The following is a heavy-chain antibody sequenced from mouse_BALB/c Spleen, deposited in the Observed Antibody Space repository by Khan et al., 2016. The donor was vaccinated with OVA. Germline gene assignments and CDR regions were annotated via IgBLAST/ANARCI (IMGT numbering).Heavy chain of an antibody. V-gene: IGHV1-4*01. D-gene: IGHD2-14*01. Sequence: QVQLKESGAELARPGASVKMSCKASGYTFTTYTIHWVKQRPGQGLEWIGYIIPSNDYTNYNQKLKDRATLTADKSSSTAYMQLSSLTSEDSAVYYCVREGAYYRSDGWFAYWGQGTLVTVSA. J-gene: IGHJ3*01. CDR1: GYTFTTYT. CDR3: VREGAYYRSDGWFAY. CDR2: IIPSNDYT.